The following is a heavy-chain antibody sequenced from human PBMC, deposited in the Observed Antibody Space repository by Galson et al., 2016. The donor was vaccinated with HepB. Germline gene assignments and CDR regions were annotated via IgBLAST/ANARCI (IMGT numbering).Heavy chain of an antibody. Sequence: SLRLSCAASGFNFDDHVMNWVRQAPGKGLEWVSLISWDAYVTSYADSVKGRFTISRDNRHNSLYLQMNNLRTEDTALYYCVRSYSSSTSGYFDGWGQGTLVTVSS. V-gene: IGHV3-43*01. CDR1: GFNFDDHV. J-gene: IGHJ4*02. CDR2: ISWDAYVT. CDR3: VRSYSSSTSGYFDG. D-gene: IGHD3-16*02.